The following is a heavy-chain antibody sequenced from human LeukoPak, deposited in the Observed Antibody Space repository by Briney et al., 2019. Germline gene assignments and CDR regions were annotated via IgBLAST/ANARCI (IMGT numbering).Heavy chain of an antibody. V-gene: IGHV1-2*02. J-gene: IGHJ3*02. CDR1: GYTFTNYY. CDR3: TRDPRTTKNAFDI. D-gene: IGHD4-11*01. CDR2: INPNSGGT. Sequence: ASVKVSCKASGYTFTNYYMHWMRQVPGQGLEWMGWINPNSGGTNYAEKFQGRVTMTRDTSISTAYMELSRLRSDDTAIYYCTRDPRTTKNAFDIWGQGTMVTVSS.